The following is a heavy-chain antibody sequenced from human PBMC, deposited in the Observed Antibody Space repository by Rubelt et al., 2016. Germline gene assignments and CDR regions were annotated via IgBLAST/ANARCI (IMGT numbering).Heavy chain of an antibody. CDR3: AREYQY. CDR2: INHSGST. V-gene: IGHV4-39*07. Sequence: QLQLQESGPGLVKPSETLSLTCPVSGGSISSSSYYWGWIRQPPGQGLEWIGEINHSGSTNSNPSLKSRVTISVDKSKTQVALKVSSVTAAETAVYYCAREYQYWGQGTLVTVSA. CDR1: GGSISSSSYY. J-gene: IGHJ4*02.